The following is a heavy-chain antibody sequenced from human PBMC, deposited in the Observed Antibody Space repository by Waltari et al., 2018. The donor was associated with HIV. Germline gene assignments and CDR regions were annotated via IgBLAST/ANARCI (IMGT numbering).Heavy chain of an antibody. V-gene: IGHV1-8*01. D-gene: IGHD2-2*01. CDR1: GYTFTSYD. CDR3: ARGSGRGYCSSTSCLFDY. Sequence: QVQLVQSGAEVKKPGASVKVSCKASGYTFTSYDINWVRQATGQGLEWMGWMNPNSGNNGYAQKFQGRVTMTRNTSISTAYMELSSLRSEDTAVYYCARGSGRGYCSSTSCLFDYWGQGTLVTVSS. J-gene: IGHJ4*02. CDR2: MNPNSGNN.